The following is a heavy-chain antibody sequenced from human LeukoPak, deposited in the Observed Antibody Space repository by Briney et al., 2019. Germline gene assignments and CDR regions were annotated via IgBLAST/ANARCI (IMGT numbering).Heavy chain of an antibody. V-gene: IGHV3-9*03. Sequence: GGSLRLSCAASGFTFDDYAMHWVRQAPGKGLEGVSGISWNRGSIGYADSAKGRFTISRDNAKNSLYLQMNSLRAEDMALYYCAKGFSEELLTWFDPWAQGTLVTVSS. D-gene: IGHD2-15*01. CDR1: GFTFDDYA. CDR3: AKGFSEELLTWFDP. J-gene: IGHJ5*02. CDR2: ISWNRGSI.